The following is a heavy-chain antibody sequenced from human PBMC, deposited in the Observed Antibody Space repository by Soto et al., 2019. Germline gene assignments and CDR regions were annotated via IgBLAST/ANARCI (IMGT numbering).Heavy chain of an antibody. V-gene: IGHV3-23*01. CDR2: YGGSGGSR. Sequence: DVQLLESGGGLVQWGGSLRLSCVTSGFTFSTYGMTWVRQAPGKGLEWVSYGGSGGSRYYAESVKGRFTISRDNSKNTLSLEMNSLRAEDTATSCCVQFRGRAYPYYYMDVWGKGTTVTVSS. D-gene: IGHD3-10*01. CDR1: GFTFSTYG. CDR3: VQFRGRAYPYYYMDV. J-gene: IGHJ6*03.